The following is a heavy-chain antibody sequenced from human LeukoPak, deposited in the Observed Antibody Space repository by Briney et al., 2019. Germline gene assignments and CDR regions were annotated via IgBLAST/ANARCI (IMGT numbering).Heavy chain of an antibody. CDR1: GGTFSSYA. J-gene: IGHJ4*02. V-gene: IGHV1-69*04. D-gene: IGHD5-24*01. Sequence: SVKGSRKASGGTFSSYAISWVRQAPGQGLEWMGRIIPIFGIANYAQKFQGRVTITADKSTSTAYMELSSLRSEDTAVYYCARGPMATIGSGDYWGQGTLVTVSS. CDR3: ARGPMATIGSGDY. CDR2: IIPIFGIA.